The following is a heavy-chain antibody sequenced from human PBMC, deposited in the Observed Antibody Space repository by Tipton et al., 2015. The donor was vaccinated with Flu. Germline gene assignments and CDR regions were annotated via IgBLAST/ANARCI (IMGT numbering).Heavy chain of an antibody. Sequence: LRLSCAVYGGSLSGYYWSWIRQSSGKGLEWIGEINHSGSTNYNPSLKSRLTISLDMSKNQFSLNLYSVSAADAAVYYCARHTRIAIGGLNWFDPWGQGTLVTVSS. J-gene: IGHJ5*02. CDR1: GGSLSGYY. V-gene: IGHV4-34*01. CDR2: INHSGST. D-gene: IGHD2/OR15-2a*01. CDR3: ARHTRIAIGGLNWFDP.